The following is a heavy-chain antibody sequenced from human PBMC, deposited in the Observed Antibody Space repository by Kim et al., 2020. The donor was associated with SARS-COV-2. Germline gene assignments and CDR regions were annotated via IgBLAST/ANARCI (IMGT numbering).Heavy chain of an antibody. CDR1: GGSISSSSYY. CDR3: ARQGSMATNG. Sequence: SETLSLTCTVSGGSISSSSYYWGWIRQPPGKGLEWIGSIYYSGSTYYNPSLKSRVTISVDTSKNQFSLKLSSVTAADTAVYYCARQGSMATNGWGHGTLVTVSS. J-gene: IGHJ4*01. V-gene: IGHV4-39*01. CDR2: IYYSGST. D-gene: IGHD5-12*01.